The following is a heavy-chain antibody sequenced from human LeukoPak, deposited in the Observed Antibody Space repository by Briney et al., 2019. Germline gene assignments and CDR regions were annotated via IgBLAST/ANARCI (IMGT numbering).Heavy chain of an antibody. V-gene: IGHV1-18*01. D-gene: IGHD3-10*01. Sequence: ASVKVSCKASGYTFTSYGISRVRQAPGQGLEWRGWISAYNGNTNYAQKLQGRVTMTTDTSTSTAYMELRSLRSDDTAVYYCARDRADYYGSGSYRYYYYYGMDVWGQGTTVTVSS. J-gene: IGHJ6*02. CDR2: ISAYNGNT. CDR1: GYTFTSYG. CDR3: ARDRADYYGSGSYRYYYYYGMDV.